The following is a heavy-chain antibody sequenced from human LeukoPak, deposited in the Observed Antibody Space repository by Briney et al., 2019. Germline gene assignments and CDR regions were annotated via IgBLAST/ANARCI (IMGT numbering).Heavy chain of an antibody. CDR3: AGPQNTDRYYYDSSGYYKKANDAFDI. CDR1: GGSFSGYY. D-gene: IGHD3-22*01. V-gene: IGHV4-34*01. J-gene: IGHJ3*02. CDR2: INHSGST. Sequence: SETLSLTCSVYGGSFSGYYWSWIRQPPGKGLEWIGEINHSGSTNYNPSLKSRVTISVDTSKNQFSLKLSSVTAADTAVYYCAGPQNTDRYYYDSSGYYKKANDAFDIWGQGTMVTVSS.